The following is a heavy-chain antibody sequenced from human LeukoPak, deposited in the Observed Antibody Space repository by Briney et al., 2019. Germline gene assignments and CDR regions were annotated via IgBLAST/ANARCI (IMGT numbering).Heavy chain of an antibody. J-gene: IGHJ5*02. V-gene: IGHV5-51*01. CDR2: IYPGGSDT. CDR3: ARLGSRHGYNWGDL. Sequence: GESLKISCNSSGYIYTSYWIGWVRQMPGKGLEWMGIIYPGGSDTRYSPSFQGQVTISADKSISTAYLQWSSLKASDTAMCYCARLGSRHGYNWGDLWGQGTLVTVSS. CDR1: GYIYTSYW. D-gene: IGHD5-24*01.